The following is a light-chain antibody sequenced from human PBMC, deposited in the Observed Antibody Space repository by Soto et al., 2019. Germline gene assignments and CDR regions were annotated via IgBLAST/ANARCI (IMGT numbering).Light chain of an antibody. Sequence: EIVLTQSPATLSLSPGERATLSCRASHSVSNNLAWYQQNPGQAPRLLIYGTSTRATGVPARFSGSGSATQFTLTISSLQSEDFGFYYCQQYNQWPVAFGGGTKVDIK. CDR3: QQYNQWPVA. V-gene: IGKV3-15*01. J-gene: IGKJ4*01. CDR1: HSVSNN. CDR2: GTS.